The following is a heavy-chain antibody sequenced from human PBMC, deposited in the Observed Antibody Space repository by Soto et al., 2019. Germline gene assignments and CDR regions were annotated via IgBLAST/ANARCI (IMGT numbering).Heavy chain of an antibody. V-gene: IGHV4-59*01. D-gene: IGHD2-2*02. CDR3: ARVYGAFDI. J-gene: IGHJ3*02. CDR2: IYYSGST. CDR1: GGSISSYH. Sequence: QVQLQESGPGLVKPSETLSLTCTVSGGSISSYHWSWIRQPPGKGLEWIGYIYYSGSTNYNPSLKSRVTISVDTSKNQFSLKLSSVTAADTAVYYCARVYGAFDIRGQGTMVTVSS.